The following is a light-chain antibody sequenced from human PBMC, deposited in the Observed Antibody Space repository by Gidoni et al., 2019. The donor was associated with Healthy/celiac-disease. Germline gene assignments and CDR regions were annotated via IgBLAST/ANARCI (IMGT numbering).Light chain of an antibody. CDR2: DAS. CDR1: QSVSSY. J-gene: IGKJ2*01. CDR3: QQRSNWPYT. Sequence: IVLTQSPATLSLSPGERATLSCRASQSVSSYLAWYQQNPGQAPRLLIYDASNRATGIPARFSGSGSWTDFTLTNSSLEPEDFAVYYCQQRSNWPYTFGQGTKLEIK. V-gene: IGKV3-11*01.